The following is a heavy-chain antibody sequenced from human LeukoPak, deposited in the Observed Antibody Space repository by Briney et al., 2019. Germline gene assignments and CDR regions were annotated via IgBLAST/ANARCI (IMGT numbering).Heavy chain of an antibody. CDR3: ARDRVVVAATFIEDYYYYGMDV. CDR2: IIPIFGTA. J-gene: IGHJ6*02. Sequence: ASVKVSGKASGCTFSSYAISWVRQAPGQGLEWMGGIIPIFGTANYAQKFHGRVTITADESTSTAYMELSSLRSEDTAVYYCARDRVVVAATFIEDYYYYGMDVWGQGTTVTVSS. V-gene: IGHV1-69*13. CDR1: GCTFSSYA. D-gene: IGHD2-15*01.